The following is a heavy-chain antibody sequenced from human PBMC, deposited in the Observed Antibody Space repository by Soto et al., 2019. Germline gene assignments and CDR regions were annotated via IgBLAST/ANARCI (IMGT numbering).Heavy chain of an antibody. V-gene: IGHV3-7*04. CDR3: VRAISGSFAL. CDR2: IKEDGSEK. J-gene: IGHJ4*02. CDR1: GFSFIPYW. D-gene: IGHD3-9*01. Sequence: EVQLVESGGGLVQSGGSLRLSCEASGFSFIPYWMNWVSQAPGKGLEWLASIKEDGSEKQYVDSVKGRFTISRDNAKNSLYLQMNSLSEEDTAVYYCVRAISGSFALWGQGTLVIVSS.